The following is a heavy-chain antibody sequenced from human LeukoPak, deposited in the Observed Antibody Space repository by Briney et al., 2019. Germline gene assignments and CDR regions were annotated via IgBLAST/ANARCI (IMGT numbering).Heavy chain of an antibody. CDR3: ARDLGYCSSTSCYAYYYGMDV. J-gene: IGHJ6*02. V-gene: IGHV1-46*01. CDR2: INPSGGST. D-gene: IGHD2-2*01. CDR1: GYTFTSYY. Sequence: ASVKVSCKASGYTFTSYYMHWVRQAPGQGLEWMGIINPSGGSTSYAQKFQGRVTMTRDTSTSTVYMELSSLRSEDTAVYYCARDLGYCSSTSCYAYYYGMDVWGQGTTVTVSS.